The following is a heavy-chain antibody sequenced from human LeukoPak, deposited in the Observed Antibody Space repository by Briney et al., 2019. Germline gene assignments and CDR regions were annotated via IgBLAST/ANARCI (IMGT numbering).Heavy chain of an antibody. J-gene: IGHJ5*02. CDR1: GYTLTELS. D-gene: IGHD3-10*01. CDR2: FDPEDGET. CDR3: ATGPITMVRGGSWFDP. Sequence: ASVKVSCKVSGYTLTELSMHWVRQAPGKGLEWMGGFDPEDGETIYAQKFQGRVTMTEDTSTDTAYMELSSLRSEDTAVYYCATGPITMVRGGSWFDPWAREPWSPSPQ. V-gene: IGHV1-24*01.